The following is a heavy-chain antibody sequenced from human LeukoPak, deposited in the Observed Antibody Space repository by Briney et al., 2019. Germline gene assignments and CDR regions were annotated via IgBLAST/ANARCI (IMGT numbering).Heavy chain of an antibody. CDR2: IVPIFGTA. V-gene: IGHV1-69*13. Sequence: SVKVSCKASGGTFSSYAISWVRQAPGQGLEWMGGIVPIFGTANYAQKFQGRVTITADESTSTAYMELSSLRSEDTAVYYCARITNTYYDFWSGYYYWGQGTLVTVSS. J-gene: IGHJ4*02. D-gene: IGHD3-3*01. CDR3: ARITNTYYDFWSGYYY. CDR1: GGTFSSYA.